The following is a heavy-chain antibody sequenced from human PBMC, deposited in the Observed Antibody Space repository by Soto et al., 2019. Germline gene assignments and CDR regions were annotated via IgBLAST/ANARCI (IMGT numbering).Heavy chain of an antibody. J-gene: IGHJ3*02. CDR2: IYYSGST. Sequence: QVQLQESGPGLVKPSETLSLTCTVSGGSISSYYWSWIWQPPGKGLEWIGYIYYSGSTNYNPSLKSRVTRSVDTSKNQFSLKLSSVTAADTAVYYCARLYGLDAFDIWGQGTMVTVSS. D-gene: IGHD3-16*02. CDR3: ARLYGLDAFDI. CDR1: GGSISSYY. V-gene: IGHV4-59*08.